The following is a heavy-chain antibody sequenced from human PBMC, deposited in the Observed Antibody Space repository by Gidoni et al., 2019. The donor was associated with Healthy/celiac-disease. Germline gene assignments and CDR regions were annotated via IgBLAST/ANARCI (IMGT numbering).Heavy chain of an antibody. CDR2: IYHSGST. V-gene: IGHV4-4*02. CDR1: GGSLSSSNW. Sequence: QGQPQESGPGLVKPSGTLSPTCAVSGGSLSSSNWWSWVRQPPGKGLEWIGEIYHSGSTNYNPSLKSRVTISVDKSKNQFSLKLSSVTAADTAVYYCARDLGDSPYYFDYWGQGTLVTVSS. CDR3: ARDLGDSPYYFDY. J-gene: IGHJ4*02. D-gene: IGHD3-16*01.